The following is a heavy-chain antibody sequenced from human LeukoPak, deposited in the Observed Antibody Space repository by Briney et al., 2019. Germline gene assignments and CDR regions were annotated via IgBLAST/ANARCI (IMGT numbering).Heavy chain of an antibody. V-gene: IGHV1-2*02. CDR1: GYTFTDYY. CDR3: ARGGSGWSYYFDY. D-gene: IGHD6-19*01. CDR2: IDPNSGAT. Sequence: ASVKVSCKASGYTFTDYYIHWVRQAPGQGLEWMAWIDPNSGATNYAQKFQGRITMTRDTSISTAYMELSRLRSDDTAVYYCARGGSGWSYYFDYWGQGTLVTVSS. J-gene: IGHJ4*02.